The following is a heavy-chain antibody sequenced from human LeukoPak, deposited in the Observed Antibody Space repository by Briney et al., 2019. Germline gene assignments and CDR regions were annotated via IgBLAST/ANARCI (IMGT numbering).Heavy chain of an antibody. D-gene: IGHD3-22*01. V-gene: IGHV4-59*01. J-gene: IGHJ3*02. CDR1: GGSISSYY. CDR2: IYYSGST. CDR3: ARNILPYSSGYGDALDI. Sequence: PSETLSLTCTVSGGSISSYYWSWIRQPPGKGLEWIGYIYYSGSTNYNPSLKSRVTISVDTSKNQFSLKLSSVTAADTAVYYCARNILPYSSGYGDALDIWGQGTMVTVSS.